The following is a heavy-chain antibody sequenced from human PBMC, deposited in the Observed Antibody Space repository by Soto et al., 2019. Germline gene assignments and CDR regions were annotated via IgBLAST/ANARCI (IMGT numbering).Heavy chain of an antibody. CDR2: INSDGSST. CDR3: ARGSEVMTSMFTWAQPKIDY. Sequence: GGSLRLSCAASGFTFSSYWMHWVRQAPGKGLVWVSRINSDGSSTSYADSVKGRFTISRDNAKNTLYLQMNSLRAEDTAVYYCARGSEVMTSMFTWAQPKIDYWGQGTLVTVSS. J-gene: IGHJ4*02. CDR1: GFTFSSYW. V-gene: IGHV3-74*01. D-gene: IGHD5-18*01.